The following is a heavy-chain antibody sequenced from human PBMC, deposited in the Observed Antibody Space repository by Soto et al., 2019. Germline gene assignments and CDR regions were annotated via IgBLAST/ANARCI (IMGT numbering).Heavy chain of an antibody. CDR2: TRNKANNYTT. J-gene: IGHJ4*02. CDR3: TSGFPKFDS. CDR1: AFTFSDHY. D-gene: IGHD3-10*01. V-gene: IGHV3-72*01. Sequence: EVQLVESGGALVQPGGSLRLSCAASAFTFSDHYMDWVRQAPGKGLEWVGRTRNKANNYTTEYAASVKGRFTISRDDSKNLLYLQMYSLKTEDTAVYYCTSGFPKFDSWGQGTLVTVSS.